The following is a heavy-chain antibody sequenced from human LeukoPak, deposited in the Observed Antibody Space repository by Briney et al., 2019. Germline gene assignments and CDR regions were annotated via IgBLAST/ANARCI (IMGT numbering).Heavy chain of an antibody. CDR1: GGSITSYF. CDR2: VFYIGST. J-gene: IGHJ4*02. D-gene: IGHD6-13*01. V-gene: IGHV4-59*01. CDR3: ARGPFRDSSSWYYFDY. Sequence: SETLSLTCTVSGGSITSYFWSWIRQPPGKGLEWIGYVFYIGSTNYNPSLKSRVTLSVDTSKNQFSLNLRSVTAADTAVYYCARGPFRDSSSWYYFDYWGQGTLVTVSS.